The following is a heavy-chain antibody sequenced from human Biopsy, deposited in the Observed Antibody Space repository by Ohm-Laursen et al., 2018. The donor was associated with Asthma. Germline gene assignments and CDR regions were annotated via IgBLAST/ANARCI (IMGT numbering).Heavy chain of an antibody. V-gene: IGHV1-69*13. J-gene: IGHJ4*02. CDR2: INSVFGTT. D-gene: IGHD2-2*01. Sequence: SVKVSCKALGGTFNTYVIGWVRQAPGQGLEWMGGINSVFGTTTYPQKFQDRVTITADDSTSTVYMELSSLRSEDTAVYYCARKAGSCISRSCSSLDFWGQGTLVTVSS. CDR3: ARKAGSCISRSCSSLDF. CDR1: GGTFNTYV.